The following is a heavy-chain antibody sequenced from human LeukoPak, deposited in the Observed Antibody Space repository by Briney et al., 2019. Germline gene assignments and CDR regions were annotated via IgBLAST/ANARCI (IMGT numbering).Heavy chain of an antibody. V-gene: IGHV4-59*01. CDR2: IYYSGST. CDR1: GGSISSYY. CDR3: ARCRGYSYGELDY. D-gene: IGHD5-18*01. Sequence: SETLSLTCTVSGGSISSYYWSWIRQPPGQGLEWSGYIYYSGSTYYNPSLKSRVTISIDTSKNQFSLKLSSVTAADTAVYYCARCRGYSYGELDYWGQGTLVTVSS. J-gene: IGHJ4*02.